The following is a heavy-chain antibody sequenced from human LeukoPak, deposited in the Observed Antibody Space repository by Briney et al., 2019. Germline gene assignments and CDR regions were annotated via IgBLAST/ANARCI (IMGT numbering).Heavy chain of an antibody. D-gene: IGHD3-22*01. CDR1: GGTFSSYA. V-gene: IGHV1-69*04. Sequence: GASVKVSCKASGGTFSSYAISWVRQAPGQGLEWMGRIIPILGIANYAQKFQGRVTITADKSTSTAYMELSSLRSEDTAVYYCASHYDSSGYYGYWGQGTLVTVSS. CDR3: ASHYDSSGYYGY. J-gene: IGHJ4*02. CDR2: IIPILGIA.